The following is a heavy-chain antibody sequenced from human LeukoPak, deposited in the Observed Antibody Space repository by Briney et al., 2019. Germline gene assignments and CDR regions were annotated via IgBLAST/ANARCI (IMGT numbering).Heavy chain of an antibody. V-gene: IGHV3-23*01. CDR2: ISGSGGST. D-gene: IGHD3-22*01. J-gene: IGHJ4*02. Sequence: PGGSLRLSCAASGFTFSSYAMSWVRQAPGKGLEWVSAISGSGGSTYYADSVKGRFTISRDNSKNTLYLQMNSLRAEDTAVYHCANTRITMIVVSPYRYWGQGTLVTVSS. CDR3: ANTRITMIVVSPYRY. CDR1: GFTFSSYA.